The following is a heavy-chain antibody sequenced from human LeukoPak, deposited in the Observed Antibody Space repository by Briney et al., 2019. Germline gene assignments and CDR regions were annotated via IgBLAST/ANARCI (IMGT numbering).Heavy chain of an antibody. CDR2: ISSSGSTI. D-gene: IGHD3-10*01. CDR1: GFTFSDYY. V-gene: IGHV3-11*01. Sequence: GGSLRLSCAASGFTFSDYYMSWIRQAPGKGLEWVSYISSSGSTICYADSVKGRFTISRDNAKNSLYLQMNSLRAEDTAVYYCARVLTDYYGSGSYIDYWGQGTLVTVSS. J-gene: IGHJ4*02. CDR3: ARVLTDYYGSGSYIDY.